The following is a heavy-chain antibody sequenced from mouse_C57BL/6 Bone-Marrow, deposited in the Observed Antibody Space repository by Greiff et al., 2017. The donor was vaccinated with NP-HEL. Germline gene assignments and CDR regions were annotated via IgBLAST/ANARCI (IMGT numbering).Heavy chain of an antibody. J-gene: IGHJ2*01. D-gene: IGHD2-3*01. CDR3: AGYDGYYVIDN. CDR1: GYTFTSYW. Sequence: VQLQQPGAELVKPGASVKLSCKASGYTFTSYWMHWVKQRPGQGLEWIGMIHPNSGSTNYNEKFKSKATLTVDKSSSTAYMQLSSLTSEDSAVYYCAGYDGYYVIDNWGQGTTLTVSS. CDR2: IHPNSGST. V-gene: IGHV1-64*01.